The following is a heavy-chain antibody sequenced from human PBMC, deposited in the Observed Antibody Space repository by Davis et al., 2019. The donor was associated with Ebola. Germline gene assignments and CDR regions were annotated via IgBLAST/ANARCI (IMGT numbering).Heavy chain of an antibody. CDR1: GGTFSSYT. J-gene: IGHJ4*02. V-gene: IGHV1-69*02. D-gene: IGHD1-14*01. Sequence: SVKVSCKASGGTFSSYTISWVRQAPGQGLEWMGRIIPILGIANYAQKFQGRVTMIDDTSTDTAYMELSSLRSEDTAVYYCTIGGTTGGFDYWGQGTLVTVSS. CDR3: TIGGTTGGFDY. CDR2: IIPILGIA.